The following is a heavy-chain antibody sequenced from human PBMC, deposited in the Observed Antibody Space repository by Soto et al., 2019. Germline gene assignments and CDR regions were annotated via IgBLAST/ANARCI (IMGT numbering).Heavy chain of an antibody. D-gene: IGHD6-13*01. CDR2: IIPIFGTA. J-gene: IGHJ5*02. CDR3: ASGFYSSSWFYNWFDP. V-gene: IGHV1-69*01. Sequence: VKVSCKASGGTFSSYAISWVRQAPGQGLEWMGGIIPIFGTANYAQKFQGRVTITADESTSTAYMELSSLRSEDTAVYYCASGFYSSSWFYNWFDPWGQGTLVTVSS. CDR1: GGTFSSYA.